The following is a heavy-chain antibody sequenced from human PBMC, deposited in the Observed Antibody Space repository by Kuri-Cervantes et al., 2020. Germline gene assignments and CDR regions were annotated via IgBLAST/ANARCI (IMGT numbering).Heavy chain of an antibody. V-gene: IGHV3-21*04. CDR1: GFSFSSYG. Sequence: GESLKISCAASGFSFSSYGMHWVRQAPGKGLEWVSSITGSSNYISYADSVKGRFTISRHNSKNTLYLQMNSLRAEDTAMYFCARDPYSTSGAGYWGQGILVTVSS. CDR2: ITGSSNYI. CDR3: ARDPYSTSGAGY. D-gene: IGHD6-13*01. J-gene: IGHJ4*02.